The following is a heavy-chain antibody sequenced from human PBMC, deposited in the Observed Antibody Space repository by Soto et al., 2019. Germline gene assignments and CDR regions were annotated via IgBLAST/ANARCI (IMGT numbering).Heavy chain of an antibody. J-gene: IGHJ3*02. D-gene: IGHD6-25*01. CDR1: GFTFSSYG. CDR2: IWYDGSNK. V-gene: IGHV3-33*01. CDR3: ARGAAAGPTGIQDAFDI. Sequence: QVQLVESGGGVVQPGRSLRLSCAASGFTFSSYGMHWVRQAPGKGLEWVAVIWYDGSNKYYADSVKGRFTISRDNSKNTLYLQMNSLRAEDTAVYYCARGAAAGPTGIQDAFDIWGQGTMVTVSS.